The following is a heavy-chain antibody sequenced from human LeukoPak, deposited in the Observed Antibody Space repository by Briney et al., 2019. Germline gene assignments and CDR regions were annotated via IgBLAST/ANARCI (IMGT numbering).Heavy chain of an antibody. J-gene: IGHJ4*02. V-gene: IGHV1-46*01. D-gene: IGHD5-12*01. CDR1: GYTFTSYY. CDR3: ARRVLRRGYSGYGGLDY. Sequence: GASVKVSCKASGYTFTSYYMHWVRQAPGQGLEWMGVINPSDGSTTYAQKFQGRVTMTRDTSTSTVYMELSSLRSEDTAVYYCARRVLRRGYSGYGGLDYWGQGTLVTVSS. CDR2: INPSDGST.